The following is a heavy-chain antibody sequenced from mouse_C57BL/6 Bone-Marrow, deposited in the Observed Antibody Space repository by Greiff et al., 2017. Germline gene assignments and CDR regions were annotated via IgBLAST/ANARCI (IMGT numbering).Heavy chain of an antibody. J-gene: IGHJ3*01. CDR3: ARGDYYSNDGWFAY. V-gene: IGHV1-81*01. Sequence: QVQLQQSGAELARPGASVKLSCKASGYTFTSYGISWVKQSTGQGLEWIGEIYPRSGNTYYNEKFKGKATLTADKSSSTAYMELRSRTSEDSAVYYCARGDYYSNDGWFAYWGQGTLVTVSA. D-gene: IGHD2-5*01. CDR2: IYPRSGNT. CDR1: GYTFTSYG.